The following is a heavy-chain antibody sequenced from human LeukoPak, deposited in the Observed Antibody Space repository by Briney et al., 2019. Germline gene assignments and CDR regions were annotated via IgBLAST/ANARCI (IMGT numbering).Heavy chain of an antibody. CDR1: GYTFTSYY. D-gene: IGHD3-3*01. Sequence: ASVKVSCKASGYTFTSYYMHWVRQAPGQGLERVGIINPSGGSTSYAQKFQGRVTMTRDTSTSTVYMELSSLRSEDTAVYYCARDRQFGVVKGNWFDPWGQGTLVTVSS. J-gene: IGHJ5*02. CDR3: ARDRQFGVVKGNWFDP. CDR2: INPSGGST. V-gene: IGHV1-46*01.